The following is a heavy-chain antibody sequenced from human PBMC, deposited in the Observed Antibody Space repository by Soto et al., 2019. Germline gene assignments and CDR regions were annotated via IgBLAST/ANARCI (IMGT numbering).Heavy chain of an antibody. V-gene: IGHV4-61*01. D-gene: IGHD6-6*01. J-gene: IGHJ4*02. CDR1: GGPVSSGSYY. Sequence: SETLSLTCTVSGGPVSSGSYYWSWIRQPPGKGPEWIGYIYYSGSTNYNPSLKSRVTISVDTSKNQFSLKLSSVTAADTAVYYCAREYSSSSSFDYWGQGTLVTVSS. CDR3: AREYSSSSSFDY. CDR2: IYYSGST.